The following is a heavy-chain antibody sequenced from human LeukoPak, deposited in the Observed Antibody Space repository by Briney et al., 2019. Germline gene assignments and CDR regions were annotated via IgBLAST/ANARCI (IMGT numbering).Heavy chain of an antibody. CDR3: SRENGAFSPFGY. CDR2: VSRSLLT. Sequence: PSETLSLTCGVSGGSITSTNWWCCLRQPPQQRLEWIGVVSRSLLTNYNPSLSSRVIMALDTSKNHLSQLLTSVTAADTAVYYCSRENGAFSPFGYWGQGYLVTVLS. J-gene: IGHJ4*02. V-gene: IGHV4-4*02. CDR1: GGSITSTNW. D-gene: IGHD2-8*01.